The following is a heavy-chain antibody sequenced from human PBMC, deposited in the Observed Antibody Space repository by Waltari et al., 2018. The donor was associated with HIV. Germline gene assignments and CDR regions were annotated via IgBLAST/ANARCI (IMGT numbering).Heavy chain of an antibody. J-gene: IGHJ5*02. CDR1: GFSFSSYS. CDR3: ARDGGSPPNRWFDP. D-gene: IGHD1-26*01. CDR2: ISSSSNFK. Sequence: EVHLVESGGGLVKRGGSLRLSCAASGFSFSSYSMNWVRQAPGKGLEVVSSISSSSNFKYYADSVKGRFTISRDNAKNSLYLQMNSLRAEDTAVYYCARDGGSPPNRWFDPWGQGTLVTVSS. V-gene: IGHV3-21*01.